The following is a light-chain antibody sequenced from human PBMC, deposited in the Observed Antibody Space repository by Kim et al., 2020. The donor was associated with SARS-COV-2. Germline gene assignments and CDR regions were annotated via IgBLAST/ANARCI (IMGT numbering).Light chain of an antibody. Sequence: QAVVTQEPSLTVSPGGTVTLTCGSSTGAVTSGLFPYWFQQKPGQAPRTLIYDTSNKESWTPARFLGSLLGGKAALTLSGAQPEDEAEYYCLLYFNGVRVFGGGTQLTVL. CDR1: TGAVTSGLF. CDR3: LLYFNGVRV. V-gene: IGLV7-46*01. J-gene: IGLJ2*01. CDR2: DTS.